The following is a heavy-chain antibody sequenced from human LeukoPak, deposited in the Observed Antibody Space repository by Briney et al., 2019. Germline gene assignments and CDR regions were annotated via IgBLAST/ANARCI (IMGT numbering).Heavy chain of an antibody. D-gene: IGHD1-26*01. V-gene: IGHV3-15*01. CDR3: TTSYSGSYFPFDP. J-gene: IGHJ5*02. Sequence: PGGSLRLSCAASGFTFSNAWMSWVRQAPGKGLEWVGRIKSKTDGGTTDYAAPVKGRFTISRDDSKNTLYLQMNSLKTEDTAVYYCTTSYSGSYFPFDPWGQGTLVTVSS. CDR1: GFTFSNAW. CDR2: IKSKTDGGTT.